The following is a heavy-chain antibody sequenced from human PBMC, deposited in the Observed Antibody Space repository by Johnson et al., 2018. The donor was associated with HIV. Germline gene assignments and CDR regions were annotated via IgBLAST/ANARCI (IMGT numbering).Heavy chain of an antibody. CDR1: GFTVSSNY. CDR2: IYSGDST. Sequence: VQLVESGGGLVQPGGSLRLSCAASGFTVSSNYMSWVRQAPGKGLEWVSLIYSGDSTYYADSVKGRFTISRDNSKNTLYLQMNSLRAEDTAVYYCARGEDGVDAFDIWGQGTMVTVSS. CDR3: ARGEDGVDAFDI. V-gene: IGHV3-66*01. D-gene: IGHD4-17*01. J-gene: IGHJ3*02.